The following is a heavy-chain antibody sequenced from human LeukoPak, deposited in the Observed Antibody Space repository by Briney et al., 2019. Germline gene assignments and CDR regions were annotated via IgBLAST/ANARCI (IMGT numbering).Heavy chain of an antibody. Sequence: VGSLRLSCAASGFAFSGSAMHWVRQASGKGLEGVGRIRNKVNNYATVYAGSVKGRFTISRDDSKNTAYLQMNSLETEDTAVYYCTRHGNGDDSSGYTDSWGQGSLVTVSS. J-gene: IGHJ4*02. CDR1: GFAFSGSA. CDR3: TRHGNGDDSSGYTDS. D-gene: IGHD3-22*01. CDR2: IRNKVNNYAT. V-gene: IGHV3-73*01.